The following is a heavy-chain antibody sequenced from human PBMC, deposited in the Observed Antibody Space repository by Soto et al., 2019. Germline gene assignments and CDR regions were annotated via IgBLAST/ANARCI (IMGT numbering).Heavy chain of an antibody. J-gene: IGHJ4*02. CDR1: GFTFSSYW. V-gene: IGHV3-7*01. CDR2: IKQDGSEK. Sequence: GGSLRLSCVASGFTFSSYWMSWVRQAPGKGLEWVANIKQDGSEKYYVDSVKGRFTISRDNAKNSLYLQMNSLRAEDTAVYYCARIIRFLEFYFDYWGQGTLVTVSS. D-gene: IGHD3-3*01. CDR3: ARIIRFLEFYFDY.